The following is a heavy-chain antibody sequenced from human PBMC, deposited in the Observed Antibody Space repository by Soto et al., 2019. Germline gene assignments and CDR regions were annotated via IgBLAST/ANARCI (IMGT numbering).Heavy chain of an antibody. V-gene: IGHV1-18*01. CDR2: ISAYNGNT. CDR3: GRVEEYCSSTSCYRNWFDP. D-gene: IGHD2-2*02. Sequence: ASVKVSCKASGYTFTSYGISWVRQAPGQGLEWMGWISAYNGNTNYAQKHQGRVTMTTDTSTSTAYMELRSLRSDDTAVYYCGRVEEYCSSTSCYRNWFDPWGQGTLVTVSS. CDR1: GYTFTSYG. J-gene: IGHJ5*02.